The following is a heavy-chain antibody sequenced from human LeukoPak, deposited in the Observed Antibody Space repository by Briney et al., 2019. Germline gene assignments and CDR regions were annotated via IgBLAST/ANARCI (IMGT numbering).Heavy chain of an antibody. CDR1: GGSFSGYY. V-gene: IGHV4-34*01. D-gene: IGHD3-3*01. Sequence: SETLSLTCAVYGGSFSGYYWSWIRQPPGKGLEWIGEINHSGSTNYNPSLKSRVTISVDTSKNQFSLKLSSVTAADTAVYYCARHDRYDFNFDYWGQGTLVTVSS. CDR2: INHSGST. J-gene: IGHJ4*02. CDR3: ARHDRYDFNFDY.